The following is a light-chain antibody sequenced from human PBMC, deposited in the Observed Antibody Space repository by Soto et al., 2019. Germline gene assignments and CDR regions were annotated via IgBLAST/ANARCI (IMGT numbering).Light chain of an antibody. Sequence: DIQMTPSPSSLSASVGDRVTMTCRARQTISTSLHWYQQKPGKPPKLLIYTASSLQSGVPSRFSGGGSGTDFTLTISSLQPEDFATYYCQQSYNTPYTFGLGTKLEIK. CDR1: QTISTS. CDR2: TAS. CDR3: QQSYNTPYT. J-gene: IGKJ2*01. V-gene: IGKV1-39*01.